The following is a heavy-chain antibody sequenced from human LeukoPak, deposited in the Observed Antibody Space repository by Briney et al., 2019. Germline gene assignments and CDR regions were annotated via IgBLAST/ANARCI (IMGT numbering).Heavy chain of an antibody. Sequence: GGSLRLSCAASGFTFSSYSMNWVRQAPGKGLEWVSSISSSSSYIYYADSVKGRFTISRDNAKNSLYLQMNSLRAEDTAVYYCVVNPNYGDYIDYWGQGTLVTVSS. J-gene: IGHJ4*02. CDR2: ISSSSSYI. CDR3: VVNPNYGDYIDY. D-gene: IGHD4-17*01. CDR1: GFTFSSYS. V-gene: IGHV3-21*01.